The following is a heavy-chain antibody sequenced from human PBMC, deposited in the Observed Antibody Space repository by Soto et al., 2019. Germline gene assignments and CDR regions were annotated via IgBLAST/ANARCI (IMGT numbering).Heavy chain of an antibody. V-gene: IGHV4-30-4*01. J-gene: IGHJ4*02. CDR1: GGSISTVNYW. CDR3: ARGPSGDKVDS. D-gene: IGHD7-27*01. CDR2: IYKGGST. Sequence: QVPLQESGPGLVKPSQTLSLTCTVSGGSISTVNYWWSWIRQSPDMGLEWIGHIYKGGSTYNNPSLQSRVTMSVDTSKNQLPLTLSSVSAADTAVYYCARGPSGDKVDSWGQGTLVTVSS.